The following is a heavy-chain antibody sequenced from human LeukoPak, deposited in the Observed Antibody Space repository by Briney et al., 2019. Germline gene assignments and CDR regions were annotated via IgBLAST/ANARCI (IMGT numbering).Heavy chain of an antibody. V-gene: IGHV4-59*01. CDR2: IYYSGST. CDR3: ARDGSEIWWYFDL. J-gene: IGHJ2*01. D-gene: IGHD1-26*01. Sequence: PSETLSLTCTVSGGSISSYYWSWIRQPPGKGLEWIGYIYYSGSTNYNPSLKSRVTISVDTSKNQFSLKLSSVTAADTAVYYCARDGSEIWWYFDLWGRGTLVTVSS. CDR1: GGSISSYY.